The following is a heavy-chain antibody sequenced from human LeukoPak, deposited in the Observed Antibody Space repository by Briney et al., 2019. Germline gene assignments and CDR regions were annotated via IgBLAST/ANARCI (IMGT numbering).Heavy chain of an antibody. CDR1: GGTFSSYA. Sequence: ASVKVSCKASGGTFSSYAISWVRQAPGQGLEWMGGIIPIFGTANYAQKFQGRVTITADESTSTAYMELNSLRAEDTAVYYCAKGQGDYGGNFDYWGQGTLVTVSS. V-gene: IGHV1-69*13. CDR3: AKGQGDYGGNFDY. J-gene: IGHJ4*02. CDR2: IIPIFGTA. D-gene: IGHD4-23*01.